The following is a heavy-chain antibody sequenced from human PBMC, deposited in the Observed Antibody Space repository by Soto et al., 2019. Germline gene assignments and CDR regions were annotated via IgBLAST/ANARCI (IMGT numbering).Heavy chain of an antibody. CDR3: ARLRRWGYCSSTSCYRSSYYYYGMDV. J-gene: IGHJ6*02. D-gene: IGHD2-2*02. Sequence: CTVSGGSVSSGSYYWSWIRQPPGKGLEWIGYIYYSGSTNYNPSLKSRVTISVDTSKNQFSLKLSSVTAADTAVYYCARLRRWGYCSSTSCYRSSYYYYGMDVWGQGTTVTVSS. V-gene: IGHV4-61*01. CDR1: GGSVSSGSYY. CDR2: IYYSGST.